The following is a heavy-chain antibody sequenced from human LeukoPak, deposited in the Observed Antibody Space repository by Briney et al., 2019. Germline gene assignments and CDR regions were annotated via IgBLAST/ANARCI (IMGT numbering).Heavy chain of an antibody. Sequence: GGSLRLSCTASGFTFGDYAMSWVRQAPGKGLEWVGFIRSKAYGGTTEYAASVKGRFTISRDDSKSIAYLQMNSLKTEGTAVYYCTSLSGYSYGYADYWGQGTLVTVSS. D-gene: IGHD5-18*01. CDR1: GFTFGDYA. CDR2: IRSKAYGGTT. V-gene: IGHV3-49*04. CDR3: TSLSGYSYGYADY. J-gene: IGHJ4*02.